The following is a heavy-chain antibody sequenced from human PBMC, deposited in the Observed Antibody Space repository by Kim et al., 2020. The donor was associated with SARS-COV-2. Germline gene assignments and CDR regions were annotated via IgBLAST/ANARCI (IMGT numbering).Heavy chain of an antibody. J-gene: IGHJ6*02. CDR2: ISTSSSYI. V-gene: IGHV3-21*01. CDR1: GFTFSTYS. Sequence: GGSLRLSCAASGFTFSTYSMNWVRQAPGKGLEWVSSISTSSSYIYYADSAKGRFTISRDNAKSSLFLQMNSLIVEDTGVYYCARFEGYGMDVWGQGTTVT. CDR3: ARFEGYGMDV. D-gene: IGHD3-9*01.